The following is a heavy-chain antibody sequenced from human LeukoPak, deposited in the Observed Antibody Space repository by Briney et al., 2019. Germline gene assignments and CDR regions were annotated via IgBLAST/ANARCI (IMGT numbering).Heavy chain of an antibody. CDR2: ISYTGST. CDR1: GGSISKYY. CDR3: ARAIEYSSGWTKAFDY. V-gene: IGHV4-59*08. J-gene: IGHJ4*02. Sequence: PSETLSLTCTVSGGSISKYYWSWIRQPPGKGLGWIGYISYTGSTNYNPSLKARVTISLDTSKNQFSLKLSSVTAADTAVYYCARAIEYSSGWTKAFDYWGQGTLVTVSS. D-gene: IGHD6-19*01.